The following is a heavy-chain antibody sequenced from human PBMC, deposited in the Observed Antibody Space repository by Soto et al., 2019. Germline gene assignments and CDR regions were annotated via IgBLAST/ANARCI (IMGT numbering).Heavy chain of an antibody. CDR3: ARDVSGWTMFDY. D-gene: IGHD6-19*01. CDR2: FHYSGSGST. V-gene: IGHV4-61*01. CDR1: GASVSSGTSY. J-gene: IGHJ4*02. Sequence: QVQLQESDPGLVKPSETLSLSCTVSGASVSSGTSYWSWIRQPPGKGLEWIGYFHYSGSGSTNYNPSLKSRVTISVDTSKKQFSLRLTSVTAADTAVYYCARDVSGWTMFDYWGQGTLVAVSA.